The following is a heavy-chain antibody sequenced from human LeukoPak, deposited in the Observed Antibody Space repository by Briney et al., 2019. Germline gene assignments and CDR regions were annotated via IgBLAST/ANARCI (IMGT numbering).Heavy chain of an antibody. CDR3: ARDLRGSGSYSKGNY. CDR1: GYTFTCYY. CDR2: INPNSGDT. D-gene: IGHD3-10*01. Sequence: ASVNVSCKASGYTFTCYYMHWVRQAPGQGLEWMGWINPNSGDTIYAQKFQGRVTMTRDTSISTAYMELSRLRSDDTAVYYCARDLRGSGSYSKGNYWGQGTLVTVSS. J-gene: IGHJ4*02. V-gene: IGHV1-2*02.